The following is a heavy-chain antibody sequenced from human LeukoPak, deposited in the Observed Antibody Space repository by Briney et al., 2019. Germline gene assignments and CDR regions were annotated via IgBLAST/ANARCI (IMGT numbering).Heavy chain of an antibody. CDR1: GYSFTDYY. CDR2: ISPNSGGT. J-gene: IGHJ5*02. Sequence: ASVKVSCKTSGYSFTDYYMHWVRQAPGQGLEWRGWISPNSGGTSSAQKFQGRVTMTRDTSITTVYMEVRWLTSDDTAIYYCARADRLHGGPYLIGPWGLGTLVTVSS. CDR3: ARADRLHGGPYLIGP. D-gene: IGHD2-21*01. V-gene: IGHV1-2*02.